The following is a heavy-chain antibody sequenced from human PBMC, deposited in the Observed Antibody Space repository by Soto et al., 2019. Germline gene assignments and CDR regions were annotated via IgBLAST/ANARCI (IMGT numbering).Heavy chain of an antibody. CDR1: GGSVSSGSYY. CDR2: IYYSGST. V-gene: IGHV4-61*01. Sequence: SETLSLTCTVSGGSVSSGSYYWSWIRQPPGKGLEWIGYIYYSGSTNYNPSLKSRVTISVDTSKNQFSLKLSFVTAADTAVYYCARDQGSSGSYFYYYYGMDVWGQGTTVTVSS. CDR3: ARDQGSSGSYFYYYYGMDV. J-gene: IGHJ6*02. D-gene: IGHD3-10*01.